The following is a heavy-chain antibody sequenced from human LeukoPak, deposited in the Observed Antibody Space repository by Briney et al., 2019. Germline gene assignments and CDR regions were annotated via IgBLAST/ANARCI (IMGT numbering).Heavy chain of an antibody. V-gene: IGHV3-49*04. D-gene: IGHD3-10*01. CDR2: IRSKAYGGTT. J-gene: IGHJ4*02. Sequence: GGSLRLSCTASGFTFGDYTMTWVRQAPGKGLEWVGFIRSKAYGGTTEYAASVKGRFTISRDDSESIAYLQMNSLKTEDTAVYYCTREENYYGSGTYPDYWGQGTLVTVSS. CDR1: GFTFGDYT. CDR3: TREENYYGSGTYPDY.